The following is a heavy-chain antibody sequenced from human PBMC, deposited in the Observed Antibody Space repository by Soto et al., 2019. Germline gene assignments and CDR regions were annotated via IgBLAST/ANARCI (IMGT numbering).Heavy chain of an antibody. D-gene: IGHD3-10*01. CDR1: GFTFSGYT. J-gene: IGHJ5*01. V-gene: IGHV3-21*01. Sequence: PGGSLRLSCAASGFTFSGYTMNWVRQAPGKGLEWISSISSGSSYIYYAGSVKGLFTISRDNARNSLFLEMKTLRADDTAVYYCARDILSGGAYPDSWGQGTKVTVSS. CDR3: ARDILSGGAYPDS. CDR2: ISSGSSYI.